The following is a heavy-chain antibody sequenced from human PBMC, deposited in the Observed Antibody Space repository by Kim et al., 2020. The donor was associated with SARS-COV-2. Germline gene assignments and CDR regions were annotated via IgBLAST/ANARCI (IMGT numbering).Heavy chain of an antibody. CDR3: ARGESSSWTTGLDGMDV. Sequence: SETLSLTCTVSGGSISSYYWSWIRQPPGKGLEWIGYIYYSGSTNYNPSLKSRVTISVDTSKNQFSLKLSSVTAADTAVYYCARGESSSWTTGLDGMDVWGQGTTVTVSS. CDR1: GGSISSYY. D-gene: IGHD6-13*01. CDR2: IYYSGST. J-gene: IGHJ6*02. V-gene: IGHV4-59*01.